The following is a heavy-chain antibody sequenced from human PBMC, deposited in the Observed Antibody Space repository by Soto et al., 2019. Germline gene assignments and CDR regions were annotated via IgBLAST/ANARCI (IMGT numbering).Heavy chain of an antibody. D-gene: IGHD5-12*01. Sequence: PGESLKISCKGSGYSFTSYWISWVRQMPGKGLEWMGRIDPSDSYTNYSPSFQGHVTISADKSISTAYLQWSSLKASDTAMYYCARARIASGGDYYYYYGMDVWGQGTTVTVS. J-gene: IGHJ6*02. CDR3: ARARIASGGDYYYYYGMDV. CDR2: IDPSDSYT. V-gene: IGHV5-10-1*01. CDR1: GYSFTSYW.